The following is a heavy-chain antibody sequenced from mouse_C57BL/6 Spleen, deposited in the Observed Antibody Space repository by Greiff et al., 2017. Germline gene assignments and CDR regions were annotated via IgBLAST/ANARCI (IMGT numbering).Heavy chain of an antibody. J-gene: IGHJ4*01. D-gene: IGHD1-1*01. Sequence: VQLQQSGPELVKPGASVTMSCKASGYTFTDYNMHWVKQSHGKSLEWIGYINPNNGGTSYNQKFKGKATLTVNKSSSTAYMELRSLTSEDSAVYYCARSTVVAPGAMDYWGQGTSVTVSS. CDR3: ARSTVVAPGAMDY. CDR2: INPNNGGT. CDR1: GYTFTDYN. V-gene: IGHV1-22*01.